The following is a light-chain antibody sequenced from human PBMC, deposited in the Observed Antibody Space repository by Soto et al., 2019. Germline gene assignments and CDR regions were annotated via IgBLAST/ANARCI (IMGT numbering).Light chain of an antibody. Sequence: SQLTRSPPSRSGAIRARLTTTCGAKKGTARYLAWYQQGPGKVPQLPXXETXILQSGVSSRFSGSGSGTDFTLTISSLQAEDFATYDCQQTRSYPSTFGGGTKVDIK. J-gene: IGKJ4*01. CDR3: QQTRSYPST. CDR1: KGTARY. V-gene: IGKV1-9*01. CDR2: ETX.